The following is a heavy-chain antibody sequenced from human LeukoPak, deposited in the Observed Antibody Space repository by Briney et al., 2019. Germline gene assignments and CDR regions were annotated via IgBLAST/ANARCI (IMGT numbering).Heavy chain of an antibody. J-gene: IGHJ4*02. CDR2: IKQDGSEK. D-gene: IGHD4-11*01. CDR3: ARDLRRRQFTPEGADY. V-gene: IGHV3-7*01. CDR1: GFTFSSYW. Sequence: GGSLRLSCAASGFTFSSYWMTWVRQAPGKGLEWVANIKQDGSEKYYVDSVKGRFTISRDNAKNSLYLQVNSLRAEDTAVYFCARDLRRRQFTPEGADYWGQGTLVTVSS.